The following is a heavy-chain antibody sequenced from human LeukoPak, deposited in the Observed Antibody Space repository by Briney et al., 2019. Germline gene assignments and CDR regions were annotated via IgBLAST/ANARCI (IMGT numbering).Heavy chain of an antibody. CDR2: MNPNSGNT. J-gene: IGHJ6*02. V-gene: IGHV1-8*01. Sequence: GASVKVSCKASGYTFTSYDINWVRQATGQGLESMGWMNPNSGNTGYAQKFQGRVTMTRNTSISTAYMELSSLRSEDTAVYYCTRSLTTVYYYGMDVWGQGTTVTVSS. CDR1: GYTFTSYD. D-gene: IGHD4-17*01. CDR3: TRSLTTVYYYGMDV.